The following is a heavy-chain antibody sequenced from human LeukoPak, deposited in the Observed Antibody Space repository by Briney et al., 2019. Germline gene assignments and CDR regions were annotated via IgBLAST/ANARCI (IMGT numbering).Heavy chain of an antibody. CDR1: GYTFTSYY. CDR3: ARVDRGSLLY. D-gene: IGHD1-26*01. Sequence: ASVKVSCKASGYTFTSYYMHWVRQAPGQGLEWMGIIYPGDSDTRYSPSFQGQVTISADKSISTAYLQWSSLKASDTAMYYCARVDRGSLLYWGHGTLVTVSS. CDR2: IYPGDSDT. V-gene: IGHV5-51*01. J-gene: IGHJ4*01.